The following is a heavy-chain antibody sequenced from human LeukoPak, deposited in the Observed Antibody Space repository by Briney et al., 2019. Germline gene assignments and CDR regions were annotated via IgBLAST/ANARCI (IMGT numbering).Heavy chain of an antibody. D-gene: IGHD4-17*01. V-gene: IGHV3-33*06. CDR3: AKDEGGDYVGLDY. J-gene: IGHJ4*02. CDR2: IWYDGSNK. CDR1: GFTFSSYG. Sequence: GRSLRLSCAASGFTFSSYGMHWVRQAPGKGLEWVAVIWYDGSNKYYADSVKGRFTISRDNSKNTLYLQMNSLRPEDTAVYYCAKDEGGDYVGLDYWGQGTLVTVSS.